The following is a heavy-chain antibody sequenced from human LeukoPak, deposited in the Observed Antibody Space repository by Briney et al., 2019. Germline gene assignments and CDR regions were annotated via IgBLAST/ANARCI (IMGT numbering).Heavy chain of an antibody. V-gene: IGHV3-21*01. CDR1: GFTFSSYS. CDR3: ATSGGGWFKYCFDY. Sequence: GGSLRLSCAASGFTFSSYSMNWVRQAPGKGLEWVSSISSSSSYIYYADSVKGRFTISRDNAKNSLYLQMNSLRAEDTAVYYCATSGGGWFKYCFDYWGQGTLVTVSS. D-gene: IGHD3-10*01. J-gene: IGHJ4*02. CDR2: ISSSSSYI.